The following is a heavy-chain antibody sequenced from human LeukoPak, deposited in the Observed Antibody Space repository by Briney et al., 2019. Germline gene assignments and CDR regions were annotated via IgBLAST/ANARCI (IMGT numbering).Heavy chain of an antibody. D-gene: IGHD5/OR15-5a*01. V-gene: IGHV4-39*07. Sequence: PSETLSLTCTVSGGSISSSSHYWGWIRQPPGKGLEWIGSISNSGSTYYNPSLKSRVTISVDTSNNQFSLKLSSATAADTAVYYCATSTIRLGYWGQGTLVTVSS. CDR3: ATSTIRLGY. CDR1: GGSISSSSHY. CDR2: ISNSGST. J-gene: IGHJ4*02.